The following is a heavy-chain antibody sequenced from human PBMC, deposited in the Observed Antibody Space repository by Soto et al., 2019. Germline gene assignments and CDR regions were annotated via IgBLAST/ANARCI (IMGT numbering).Heavy chain of an antibody. D-gene: IGHD3-10*01. V-gene: IGHV3-33*01. CDR3: AGVLYYYGSGNYYGMDV. J-gene: IGHJ6*02. CDR2: IWYDGSNK. CDR1: GFTFSSYG. Sequence: GGSLRLSCAASGFTFSSYGMHWVRQAPGKGLEWVAVIWYDGSNKYYADSVKGRFTISRDNSKNTLYLQMNSLRAEDTAVYYCAGVLYYYGSGNYYGMDVWGQGTTVTVSS.